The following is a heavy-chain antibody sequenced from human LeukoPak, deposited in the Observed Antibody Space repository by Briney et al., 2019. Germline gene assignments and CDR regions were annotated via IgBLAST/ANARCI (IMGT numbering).Heavy chain of an antibody. CDR1: GGSFSGYY. J-gene: IGHJ6*03. Sequence: SETLSLTCAVYGGSFSGYYWSWIRQPPGKGLEWIGYIYYSGSTYYNPSLKSRVTISVDTSKNQFSLKLSSVTAADTAVYYCARVSVWGVVPAAIRAVYMDVWGKGTTVTVSS. D-gene: IGHD2-2*02. V-gene: IGHV4-30-4*08. CDR3: ARVSVWGVVPAAIRAVYMDV. CDR2: IYYSGST.